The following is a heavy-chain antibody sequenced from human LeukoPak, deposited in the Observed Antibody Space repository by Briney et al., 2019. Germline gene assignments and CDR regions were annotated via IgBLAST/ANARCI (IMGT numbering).Heavy chain of an antibody. D-gene: IGHD3-22*01. CDR2: INHSGST. CDR1: GGSFSGYY. CDR3: GNYYDSSGYST. J-gene: IGHJ5*02. V-gene: IGHV4-34*01. Sequence: SDTLSLTCAVYGGSFSGYYWSWIRQPPGKGLEWIGEINHSGSTNYNPSLKSRVTISVDTSKNQFSLKLSSVTAADTAVYYCGNYYDSSGYSTWGQGTLVTVSS.